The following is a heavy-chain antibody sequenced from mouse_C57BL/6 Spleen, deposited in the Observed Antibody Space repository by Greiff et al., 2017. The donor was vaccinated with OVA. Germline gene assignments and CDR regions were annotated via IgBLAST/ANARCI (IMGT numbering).Heavy chain of an antibody. J-gene: IGHJ4*01. V-gene: IGHV1-55*01. CDR3: ARRGPYYAMDD. CDR1: GYTFTSYW. CDR2: IYPGSGST. Sequence: QVQLKQPGAELVKPGASVKMSCKASGYTFTSYWITWVKQRPGQGLEWIGDIYPGSGSTNYNEKFKSKATLTVDTSSSTAYMQLSSLTSEDSAVYYCARRGPYYAMDDWGQGTSVTVSS. D-gene: IGHD3-3*01.